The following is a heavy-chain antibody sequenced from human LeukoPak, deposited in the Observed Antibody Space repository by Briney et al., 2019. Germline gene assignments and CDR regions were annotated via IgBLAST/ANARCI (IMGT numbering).Heavy chain of an antibody. CDR1: GGSIRSTSYY. CDR2: MYYSGIT. CDR3: ARLRNQPRWVYAFDI. D-gene: IGHD1-14*01. J-gene: IGHJ3*02. Sequence: SETLSLTCTVSGGSIRSTSYYWGWIRQPPGKGLEWIGSMYYSGITYYNPSLKSRVTISVDTSKNQFSLKLSSVTAADTAVYYCARLRNQPRWVYAFDIWGQGTMVTVSS. V-gene: IGHV4-39*07.